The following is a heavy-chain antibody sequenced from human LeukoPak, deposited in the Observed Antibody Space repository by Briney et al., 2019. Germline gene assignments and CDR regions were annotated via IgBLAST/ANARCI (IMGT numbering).Heavy chain of an antibody. V-gene: IGHV3-23*01. CDR1: GFTFSSYA. Sequence: PGGSLRLSCAASGFTFSSYAMSWVRQAPGKGLEWVSAISGSGGSTYYADSVKGRFTISRDNSKNTLYLQMNSLRAEDTAVYYCARDALRFLEWLPGALDYWGQGTLVTVSS. CDR2: ISGSGGST. J-gene: IGHJ4*02. D-gene: IGHD3-3*01. CDR3: ARDALRFLEWLPGALDY.